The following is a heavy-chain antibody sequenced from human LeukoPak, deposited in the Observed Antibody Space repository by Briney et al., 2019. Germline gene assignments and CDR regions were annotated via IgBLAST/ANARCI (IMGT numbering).Heavy chain of an antibody. Sequence: ASVKVSCKASGYTFTSYGISWVRQAPGQGLEWMGWINTNTGNPTYAQDFTGRFVFSLDTSVSTAYLQISSLKTEDTAMYYCARGGPYYYYGVDVWGQGTTVTVSS. J-gene: IGHJ6*02. CDR1: GYTFTSYG. CDR3: ARGGPYYYYGVDV. CDR2: INTNTGNP. V-gene: IGHV7-4-1*02.